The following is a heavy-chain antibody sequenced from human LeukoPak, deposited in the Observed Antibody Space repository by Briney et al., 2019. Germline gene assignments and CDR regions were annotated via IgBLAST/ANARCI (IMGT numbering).Heavy chain of an antibody. CDR1: GFIFSSHW. CDR2: INIDGNDK. V-gene: IGHV3-7*01. CDR3: ARGLRSSWCLDDY. D-gene: IGHD6-13*01. Sequence: AGGALRLSCAASGFIFSSHWMSWVRQAPGKGMEWVANINIDGNDKNYVDSVKGRFTSSRDNAKNSLYLQMNSLRAEDTAMYYCARGLRSSWCLDDYWGQGTLVTVSS. J-gene: IGHJ4*02.